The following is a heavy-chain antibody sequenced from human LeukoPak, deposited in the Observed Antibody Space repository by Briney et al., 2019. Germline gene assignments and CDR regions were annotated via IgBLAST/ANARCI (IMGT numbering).Heavy chain of an antibody. V-gene: IGHV4-30-2*01. Sequence: SQTLSLTCAVSGGSISSGGYSWSWIRQPPGKGLEWIGYIYHSGSTYYNPSLKSRVTISVDRSKNQFSLKLSSVTAADTAVYYCARRYFWSGYLDYWGQGTLVAVSS. J-gene: IGHJ4*02. CDR3: ARRYFWSGYLDY. D-gene: IGHD3-3*01. CDR1: GGSISSGGYS. CDR2: IYHSGST.